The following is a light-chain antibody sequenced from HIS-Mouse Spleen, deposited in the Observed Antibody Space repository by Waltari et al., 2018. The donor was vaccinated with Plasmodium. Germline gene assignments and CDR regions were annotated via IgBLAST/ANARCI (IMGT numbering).Light chain of an antibody. Sequence: DIQMTQSPSSLSASVGDRVTITSQASKDISNYLNCYQQKPGKAPKLLIYAASTLQSGVPSRFSGSGSGTDFTLTISCLQSEDFATYYCQQYYSYLLTFGGGTKVEIK. CDR3: QQYYSYLLT. J-gene: IGKJ4*01. CDR2: AAS. CDR1: KDISNY. V-gene: IGKV1-16*01.